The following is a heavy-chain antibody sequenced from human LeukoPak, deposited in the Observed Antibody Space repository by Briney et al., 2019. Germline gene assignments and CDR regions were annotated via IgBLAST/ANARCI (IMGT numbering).Heavy chain of an antibody. D-gene: IGHD5-18*01. V-gene: IGHV1-2*02. J-gene: IGHJ6*03. CDR1: GYTFTGYY. CDR3: ARGGRGYSYGSNYYYYMDV. Sequence: ASVKVSCKASGYTFTGYYMHWVRQAPGQGLEWMGWINPNSGGTNYAQKFQGRVTMTRDTSISTAYMELSRLRSDDTAVYYCARGGRGYSYGSNYYYYMDVWGKGTTVTVSS. CDR2: INPNSGGT.